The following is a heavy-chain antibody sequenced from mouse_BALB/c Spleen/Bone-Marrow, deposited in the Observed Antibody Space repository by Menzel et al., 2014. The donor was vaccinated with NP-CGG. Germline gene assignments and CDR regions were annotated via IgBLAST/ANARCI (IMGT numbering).Heavy chain of an antibody. Sequence: VMLVESGPGLVATSQSLSITCTVSGFSLTSYGVHWVRQPPGKGLEWLGVIWAGGSTNYNSALMSRLSISKDNSKSQVFLKMNSLQTDDTAMYYCARDRELSYAMDYWGQGPQSPSPQ. J-gene: IGHJ4*01. V-gene: IGHV2-9*02. D-gene: IGHD3-1*01. CDR3: ARDRELSYAMDY. CDR1: GFSLTSYG. CDR2: IWAGGST.